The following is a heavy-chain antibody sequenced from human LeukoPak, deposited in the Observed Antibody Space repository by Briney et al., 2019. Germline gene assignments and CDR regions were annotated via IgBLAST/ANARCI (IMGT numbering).Heavy chain of an antibody. Sequence: PGGSLRLSCAASGFTFSSYEMNWVRQAPGKGLEWVSYISSSGSTIYYADSVKGRFTISRDKSRNYLQMNSLRGDDTAIYYCAKDVRVGGYYGSGSYFDYWGQGTLVTVSS. J-gene: IGHJ4*02. CDR1: GFTFSSYE. CDR3: AKDVRVGGYYGSGSYFDY. CDR2: ISSSGSTI. V-gene: IGHV3-48*03. D-gene: IGHD3-10*01.